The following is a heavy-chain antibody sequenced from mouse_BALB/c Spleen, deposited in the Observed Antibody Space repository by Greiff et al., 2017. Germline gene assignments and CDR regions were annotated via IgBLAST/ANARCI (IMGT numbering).Heavy chain of an antibody. CDR3: AHEGVTTVSH. J-gene: IGHJ2*01. D-gene: IGHD1-1*01. V-gene: IGHV1-26*01. CDR2: INPYNGAT. Sequence: EVQLQQSGPELVKPGASVKISCKASGYSFTGYYMHWVKQSHVKSLEWIGRINPYNGATSYNQNFKDKASLTVDKSSSTAYMELHSLTSEDSAVYYCAHEGVTTVSHWGQGTTLTVSS. CDR1: GYSFTGYY.